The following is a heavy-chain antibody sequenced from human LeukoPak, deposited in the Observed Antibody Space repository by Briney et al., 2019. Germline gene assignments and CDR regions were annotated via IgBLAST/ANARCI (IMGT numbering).Heavy chain of an antibody. CDR1: GDSITSYY. V-gene: IGHV4-59*08. J-gene: IGHJ4*02. CDR2: VSHSGDT. CDR3: ARGVGARSSNFDY. D-gene: IGHD6-6*01. Sequence: PSETLSLTCTVSGDSITSYYWGWIRQPPGKGLEWIGFVSHSGDTDSNPSLKSRVTVSLDTSKKFFSLKVTSVTAADTAVYYCARGVGARSSNFDYWGQGTLVTVSS.